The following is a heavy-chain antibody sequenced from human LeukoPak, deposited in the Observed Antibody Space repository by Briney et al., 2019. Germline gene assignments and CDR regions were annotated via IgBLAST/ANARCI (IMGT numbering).Heavy chain of an antibody. V-gene: IGHV4-59*08. CDR2: IYYSGST. Sequence: SETLSVTCTVSGGSISSYYWSWIRQPPGKGLEWIGYIYYSGSTNYNPSLKSRVTISVDTSKNQFSLKLSSVTAADTAVYYCARHPGLAVAGYKAFDIWGQGTMVTVSS. CDR3: ARHPGLAVAGYKAFDI. D-gene: IGHD6-19*01. CDR1: GGSISSYY. J-gene: IGHJ3*02.